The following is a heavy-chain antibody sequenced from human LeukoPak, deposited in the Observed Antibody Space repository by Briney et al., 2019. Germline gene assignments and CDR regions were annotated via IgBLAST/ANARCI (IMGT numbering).Heavy chain of an antibody. J-gene: IGHJ4*02. D-gene: IGHD3-3*02. CDR2: INPNSGGT. CDR3: ARDSSFRGSYSDY. Sequence: ASVKVSCKASGYTFTGYYMHWVRQAPGQGLEWMGWINPNSGGTNYAQKYQGRVTMTRDTSISTAYMELSRLRSDDTAVYYCARDSSFRGSYSDYWGQGTLVTVSS. CDR1: GYTFTGYY. V-gene: IGHV1-2*02.